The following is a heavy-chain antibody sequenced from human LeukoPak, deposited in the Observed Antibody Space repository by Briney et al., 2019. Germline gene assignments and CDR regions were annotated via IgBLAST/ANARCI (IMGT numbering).Heavy chain of an antibody. V-gene: IGHV1-69*13. D-gene: IGHD6-6*01. CDR1: GYTFTGYY. Sequence: ASVKVSCKASGYTFTGYYMHWVRQAPGQGLEWMGGIIPIFGTANYAQKFQGRVTITADESTSTAYMELSSLRSEDTAVYYCARGPIAAQSFDYWGQGTLVTVSS. CDR3: ARGPIAAQSFDY. J-gene: IGHJ4*02. CDR2: IIPIFGTA.